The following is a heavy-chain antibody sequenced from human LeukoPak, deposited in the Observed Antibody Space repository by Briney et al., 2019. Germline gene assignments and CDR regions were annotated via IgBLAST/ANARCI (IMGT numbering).Heavy chain of an antibody. J-gene: IGHJ4*02. CDR2: ISGSGGST. V-gene: IGHV3-23*01. D-gene: IGHD2-8*01. Sequence: GGSLRLSCAASGFTFSSYAMSWVGQAPGKRLEGVSAISGSGGSTYYADSVKGRFTISRDNSKNTLYLQMNSLRAEDTAVYYCAKGYCTNGVCYPSHFDYWGQGTLVTVSS. CDR1: GFTFSSYA. CDR3: AKGYCTNGVCYPSHFDY.